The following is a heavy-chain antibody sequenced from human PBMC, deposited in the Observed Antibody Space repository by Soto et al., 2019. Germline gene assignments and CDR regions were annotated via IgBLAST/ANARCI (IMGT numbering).Heavy chain of an antibody. V-gene: IGHV3-48*03. J-gene: IGHJ4*02. CDR3: ASKIFGTTYFDY. CDR2: IRGGGSPI. D-gene: IGHD1-7*01. CDR1: GLTFSTYE. Sequence: GGSLRLSCAASGLTFSTYEMNWVRQAPGKGLEWVSYIRGGGSPILYADSVKGRFTISRDNAKNSLYLQMNSLRAEDTAIYYCASKIFGTTYFDYWGQGALVTVSS.